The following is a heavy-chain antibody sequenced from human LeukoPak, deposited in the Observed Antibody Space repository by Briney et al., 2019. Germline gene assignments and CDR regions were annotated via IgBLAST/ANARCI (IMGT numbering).Heavy chain of an antibody. CDR2: IYYNGIN. V-gene: IGHV4-59*07. J-gene: IGHJ6*01. CDR1: GDSNSRSY. CDR3: ARVPTFGSSWNYYFYGMDV. Sequence: SDTLSLTCTVSGDSNSRSYWSWIPQAPGKGLEWIGHIYYNGINSYNPSLKSRVTISLDTSKSQFSLRMTSVTAADTAVYYCARVPTFGSSWNYYFYGMDVWGQGTTVTVSS. D-gene: IGHD1-26*01.